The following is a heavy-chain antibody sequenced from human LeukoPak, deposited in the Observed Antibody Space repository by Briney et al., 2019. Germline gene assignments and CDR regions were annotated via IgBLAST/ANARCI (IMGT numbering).Heavy chain of an antibody. V-gene: IGHV3-11*01. Sequence: GGSLRLSCAASGFTFSDSYMSWVRQAPGKGLEWVSYISSGGSTIYYADSVKGRFAISRDNAKNSLYLQMNSLRAEDTAVYYCARSVGGAARLLADDAFDIWGQGTMVTVSS. CDR2: ISSGGSTI. J-gene: IGHJ3*02. CDR3: ARSVGGAARLLADDAFDI. D-gene: IGHD6-6*01. CDR1: GFTFSDSY.